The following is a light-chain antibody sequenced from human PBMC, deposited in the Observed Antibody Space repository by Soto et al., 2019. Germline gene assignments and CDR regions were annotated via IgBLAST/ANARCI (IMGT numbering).Light chain of an antibody. CDR1: SSDVGGYNY. Sequence: QSALTQPRSVSGSPGQPVTISCTGTSSDVGGYNYVSWYQQHPGKAPKLMIYDVSKRPSGVPDRFSGSKSGNTASLTISGLQAEDEADYYFCSYAGSYTYVFGTGTKVT. CDR2: DVS. J-gene: IGLJ1*01. CDR3: CSYAGSYTYV. V-gene: IGLV2-11*01.